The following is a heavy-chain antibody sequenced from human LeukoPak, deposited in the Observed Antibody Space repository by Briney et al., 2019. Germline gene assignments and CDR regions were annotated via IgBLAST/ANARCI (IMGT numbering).Heavy chain of an antibody. J-gene: IGHJ6*03. V-gene: IGHV3-30*02. D-gene: IGHD6-19*01. CDR2: IRYDGSNK. Sequence: GGSLRLSCAASGFTFSNYGMHWVRQAPGKGLEWVAFIRYDGSNKYYADSVKGRFTISRDNSKNTPYLQMNSLRAEDTAVYYCAKDGYSSHYYYYMDVWGKGTTVTVSS. CDR1: GFTFSNYG. CDR3: AKDGYSSHYYYYMDV.